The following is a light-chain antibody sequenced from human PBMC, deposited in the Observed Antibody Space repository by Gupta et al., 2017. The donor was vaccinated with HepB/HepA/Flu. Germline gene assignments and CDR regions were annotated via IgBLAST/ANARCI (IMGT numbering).Light chain of an antibody. Sequence: SYVLTQPPSVSVAPGKTARLTCGGENIDSKTVHWYQQRPGQAPVLVVYHDNDRPSGIPERFSGSNSGNTATLTVSRVEAGDEADDFCQVWDISSDFRVCGGGTKLTGL. J-gene: IGLJ3*02. CDR1: NIDSKT. CDR2: HDN. CDR3: QVWDISSDFRV. V-gene: IGLV3-21*03.